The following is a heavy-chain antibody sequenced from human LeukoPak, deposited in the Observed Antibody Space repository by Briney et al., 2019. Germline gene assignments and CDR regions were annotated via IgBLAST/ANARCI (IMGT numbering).Heavy chain of an antibody. D-gene: IGHD2-2*01. CDR1: GDSVSSNSVT. V-gene: IGHV6-1*01. Sequence: SQTLSLTCAISGDSVSSNSVTWNWIRQSPSRGLEWLIRTYDRSTWYNDYAVCVRGRITVNPETSKNQCSLHLNSVTPEDTAVYYCARRLTQYDCFDPWGQGILVTVSS. J-gene: IGHJ5*02. CDR2: TYDRSTWYN. CDR3: ARRLTQYDCFDP.